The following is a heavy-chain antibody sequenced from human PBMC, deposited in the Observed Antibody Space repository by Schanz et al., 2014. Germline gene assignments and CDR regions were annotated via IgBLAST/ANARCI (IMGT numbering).Heavy chain of an antibody. CDR3: TRDVRLDRRGNWFDP. D-gene: IGHD1-1*01. V-gene: IGHV3-48*01. J-gene: IGHJ5*02. Sequence: VQLVESGGGVVQPGRSLRLSCAASGFTFSSYGMHWVRQAPGKGLEWVSYISGSSRTIYYADSMKGRFTVSRDNAENALYLQMNSLRAEDTAVYYCTRDVRLDRRGNWFDPWGQGTLVNVSS. CDR1: GFTFSSYG. CDR2: ISGSSRTI.